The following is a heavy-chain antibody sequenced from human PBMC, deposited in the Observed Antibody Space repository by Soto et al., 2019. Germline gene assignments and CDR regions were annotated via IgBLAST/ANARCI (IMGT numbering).Heavy chain of an antibody. CDR3: AKDRRVVAVAAPFDY. D-gene: IGHD6-19*01. J-gene: IGHJ4*02. Sequence: PGGSLRLSCAASGVTFSSYGMHWVRQAPGKGLEWVAVISYDGSNKYYADSVKGRFTISRDNSKNTLYLQMNSLRAEDTAVYYCAKDRRVVAVAAPFDYWGQGTLVTVSA. V-gene: IGHV3-30*18. CDR1: GVTFSSYG. CDR2: ISYDGSNK.